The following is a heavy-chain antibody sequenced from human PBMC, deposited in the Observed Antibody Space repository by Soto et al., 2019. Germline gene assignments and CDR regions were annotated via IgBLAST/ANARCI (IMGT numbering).Heavy chain of an antibody. CDR3: ARAELAAAVGMDV. CDR1: GGTFSSYT. D-gene: IGHD6-13*01. V-gene: IGHV1-69*02. CDR2: IIPILGIA. Sequence: QVQLVQSGAEVKKPGSSVKVSCKASGGTFSSYTISWVRQAPGQGLEWMGRIIPILGIANYAQKFQGRVTITADKSTRTPYMELSSLRSEDTAVYYCARAELAAAVGMDVWGQGNTVTVSS. J-gene: IGHJ6*02.